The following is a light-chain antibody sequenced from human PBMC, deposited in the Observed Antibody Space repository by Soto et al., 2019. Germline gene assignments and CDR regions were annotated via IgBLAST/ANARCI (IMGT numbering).Light chain of an antibody. CDR2: DAS. CDR1: QTVSSN. J-gene: IGKJ2*01. CDR3: QQYNYWPRT. V-gene: IGKV3D-15*01. Sequence: EIVMTQPPATLSVSPGERATLSCRASQTVSSNLAWYQQKPGQAPRLIIYDASTRATGIPARFSGTGSGTDFTLAISSLQSEDFALYYCQQYNYWPRTFGQGTKVDIK.